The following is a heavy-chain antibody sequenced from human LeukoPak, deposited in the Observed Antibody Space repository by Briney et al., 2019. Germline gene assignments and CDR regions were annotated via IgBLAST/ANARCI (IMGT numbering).Heavy chain of an antibody. D-gene: IGHD3-3*01. CDR3: VRDFAFGFWKTTTCRYPFDS. Sequence: PGGSLRLSCAASGFNFRGYNMNWVRQAPGKGLEWVSSMSTSSTYIYYADSIKGRFTISRDDARSLLYLQMDSLRAEDTAVYYCVRDFAFGFWKTTTCRYPFDSWGQGTLVTVSS. CDR1: GFNFRGYN. CDR2: MSTSSTYI. J-gene: IGHJ4*02. V-gene: IGHV3-21*06.